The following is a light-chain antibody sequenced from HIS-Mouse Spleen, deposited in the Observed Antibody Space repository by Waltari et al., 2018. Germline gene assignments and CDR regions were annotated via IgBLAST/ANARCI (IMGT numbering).Light chain of an antibody. J-gene: IGLJ2*01. Sequence: SYELTQPPSVSVSPGQTASITCSGDALPKKYPYWYRQKSGQAPVLVIDEDRKRPSGSPERFSGSSSGTMATLTISGAQVEDEADYYCYSTDSSGNHRVFGGGTKLTVL. CDR2: EDR. CDR3: YSTDSSGNHRV. V-gene: IGLV3-10*01. CDR1: ALPKKY.